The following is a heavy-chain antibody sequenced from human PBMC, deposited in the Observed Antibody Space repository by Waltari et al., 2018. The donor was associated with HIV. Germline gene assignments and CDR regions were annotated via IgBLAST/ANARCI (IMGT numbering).Heavy chain of an antibody. CDR3: ARAGVVPALFDR. D-gene: IGHD3-3*01. J-gene: IGHJ2*01. V-gene: IGHV4-38-2*02. Sequence: QVQLQESGPGLVKPSETLSLSCIVSESYIKTEYYWGWIRQPPGKGLEWLGSASHSGGTFHNASLQSRVTISVDRSKNQVSLKVNSVTAADTAVYYCARAGVVPALFDRWGRGTLVTVSS. CDR2: ASHSGGT. CDR1: ESYIKTEYY.